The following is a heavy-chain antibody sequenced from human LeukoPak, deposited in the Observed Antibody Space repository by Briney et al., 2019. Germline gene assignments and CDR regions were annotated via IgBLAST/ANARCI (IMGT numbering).Heavy chain of an antibody. CDR3: AKEGYAGSRTSFQYYFDY. D-gene: IGHD3-10*01. J-gene: IGHJ4*02. V-gene: IGHV3-30*02. CDR2: IRYDGATK. CDR1: GFTFSNYG. Sequence: GGSLRLSCATSGFTFSNYGMHWVRQAPGKGLKWVAFIRYDGATKFYADSARGRFSISRDDSKNTVFLQMNSLRGDDTAVYYCAKEGYAGSRTSFQYYFDYWGQGTLVTVSS.